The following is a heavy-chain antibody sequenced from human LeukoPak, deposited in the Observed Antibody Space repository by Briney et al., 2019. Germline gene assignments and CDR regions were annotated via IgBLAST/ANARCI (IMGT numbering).Heavy chain of an antibody. CDR2: INSDGSST. CDR1: GFTFSSYW. V-gene: IGHV3-74*01. CDR3: ARESMYYGPTDY. Sequence: GGSLRLSCAASGFTFSSYWMHWVRQAPGKGLVWVSRINSDGSSTSYADSVKGRFTISRDNAKNTLYLQMNSLRAEDMAVYYCARESMYYGPTDYWGQGTLVTVSS. J-gene: IGHJ4*02. D-gene: IGHD2-8*01.